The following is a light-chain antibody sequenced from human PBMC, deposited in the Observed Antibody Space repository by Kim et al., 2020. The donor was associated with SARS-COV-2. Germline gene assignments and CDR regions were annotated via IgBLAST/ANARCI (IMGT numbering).Light chain of an antibody. CDR2: RNN. J-gene: IGLJ1*01. Sequence: GQTVAISGSGRSFNIGSNYVYWYRHLPGTAPKVVIYRNNLRPSGVPDRFSGSKSGTSASLAISGLRSEDEADYYCATWDDGLSGYVFGTGTKVTVL. CDR3: ATWDDGLSGYV. CDR1: SFNIGSNY. V-gene: IGLV1-47*01.